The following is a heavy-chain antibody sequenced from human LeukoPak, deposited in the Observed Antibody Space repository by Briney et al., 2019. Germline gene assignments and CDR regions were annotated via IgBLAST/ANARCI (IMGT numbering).Heavy chain of an antibody. D-gene: IGHD3-22*01. CDR1: GGSISSYY. J-gene: IGHJ5*02. V-gene: IGHV4-4*07. Sequence: SETLSLTCTVSGGSISSYYWSWIRQPAGKGLEWIGRIYTSGSTNYNPSLKSRVTMSVDTSKNQFSLKLSSVTAADTAVYYCARAPYYYDSSGYINWFDPWGQGTLVTVSS. CDR2: IYTSGST. CDR3: ARAPYYYDSSGYINWFDP.